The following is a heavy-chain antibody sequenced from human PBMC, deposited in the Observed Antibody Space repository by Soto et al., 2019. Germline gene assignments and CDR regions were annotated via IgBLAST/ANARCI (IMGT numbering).Heavy chain of an antibody. Sequence: ASVKVSCKVSGYTLTELSMHWVRQAPGKGLEWMGGFDPEDGETIYAQKFQGRVTMTEDTSTDTAYMELSSLRSEDTAVYYCASRPLYYYDSSGSPPHYWGQGTLVTVSS. CDR3: ASRPLYYYDSSGSPPHY. V-gene: IGHV1-24*01. D-gene: IGHD3-22*01. CDR1: GYTLTELS. J-gene: IGHJ4*02. CDR2: FDPEDGET.